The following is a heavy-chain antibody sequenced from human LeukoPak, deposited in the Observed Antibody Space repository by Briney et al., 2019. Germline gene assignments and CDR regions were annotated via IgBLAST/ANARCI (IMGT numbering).Heavy chain of an antibody. Sequence: ASVKVSCKASGYTFTGYYMHWVRQAPGQGLEWMGWINPNSGGTNYAQKFQGRVTMTRDTSISTAYMELSRLRSDDTAVYHCARDYFDSNWFDPWGQGTLVTVSS. J-gene: IGHJ5*02. CDR3: ARDYFDSNWFDP. CDR2: INPNSGGT. D-gene: IGHD3-9*01. CDR1: GYTFTGYY. V-gene: IGHV1-2*02.